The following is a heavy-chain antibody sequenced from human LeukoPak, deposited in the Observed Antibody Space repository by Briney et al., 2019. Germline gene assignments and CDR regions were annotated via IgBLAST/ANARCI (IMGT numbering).Heavy chain of an antibody. CDR1: GGSISNYY. J-gene: IGHJ3*02. CDR3: TRHNGDYAAFDI. Sequence: SETLSLTSTVSGGSISNYYWGWIRQPPGKGLEWIGYIYYTGSTYYNPSLKSRVTVSKDASKTQFSLKLSSVTAADTAVYYCTRHNGDYAAFDIWGQGTMVIVSS. CDR2: IYYTGST. V-gene: IGHV4-59*08. D-gene: IGHD4-17*01.